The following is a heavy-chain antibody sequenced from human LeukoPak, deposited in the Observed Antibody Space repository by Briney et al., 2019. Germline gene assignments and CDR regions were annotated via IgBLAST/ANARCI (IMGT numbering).Heavy chain of an antibody. CDR1: GGSISSGDYY. CDR3: ARDSGGYYGEFDY. J-gene: IGHJ4*02. D-gene: IGHD3-22*01. CDR2: IYYSGST. V-gene: IGHV4-30-4*01. Sequence: SETLSLTCTVSGGSISSGDYYWRWIRQPPGKGLEWIGYIYYSGSTYYNPSLKSRVTISVDTSKNQFPLKLSSVTAADTAVYYCARDSGGYYGEFDYWGQGTLVTVSS.